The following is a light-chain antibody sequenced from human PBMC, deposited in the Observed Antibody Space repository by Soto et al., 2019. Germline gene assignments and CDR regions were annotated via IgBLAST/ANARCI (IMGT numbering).Light chain of an antibody. CDR2: EVS. CDR1: NSDVGGYSY. CDR3: SSFTRSNTWV. V-gene: IGLV2-14*01. J-gene: IGLJ3*02. Sequence: QSALTQPASVSGSPGHSITISCTGTNSDVGGYSYVSWFQRHPGKAPKLIIYEVSNRPSGVSIRFSGSKSGNTASLTVSGLQAEDEADYYCSSFTRSNTWVIGGGTKLTVL.